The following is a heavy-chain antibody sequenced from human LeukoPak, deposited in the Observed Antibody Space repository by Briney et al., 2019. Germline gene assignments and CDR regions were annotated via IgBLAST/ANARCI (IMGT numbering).Heavy chain of an antibody. V-gene: IGHV1-2*02. D-gene: IGHD3-22*01. Sequence: GASVKVSCKASGYTFTGYYMHWVRQAPGQGLEWMGWINPNSGGTNYAQKFQGRVTMTRDTSISTAYMELSRLRSDDTAVYYCAGGGDSYDSSGYYLYYFDYWGQGTLVTVSS. CDR1: GYTFTGYY. CDR2: INPNSGGT. J-gene: IGHJ4*02. CDR3: AGGGDSYDSSGYYLYYFDY.